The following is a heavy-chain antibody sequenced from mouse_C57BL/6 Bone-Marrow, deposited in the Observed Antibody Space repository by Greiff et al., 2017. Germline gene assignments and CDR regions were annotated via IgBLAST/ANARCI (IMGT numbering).Heavy chain of an antibody. D-gene: IGHD2-1*01. CDR1: GFTFSSYG. Sequence: EVMLVESGGDLVKPGGSLKLSCAASGFTFSSYGMSWVRQTPDKRLEWVATISSGGSYTYYPDSVKGRFTISRDNAKNTLYLQMSSLKSEDTAMYYCARLEIYYGNYYAYWGQGTLVTVSA. J-gene: IGHJ3*01. CDR2: ISSGGSYT. V-gene: IGHV5-6*01. CDR3: ARLEIYYGNYYAY.